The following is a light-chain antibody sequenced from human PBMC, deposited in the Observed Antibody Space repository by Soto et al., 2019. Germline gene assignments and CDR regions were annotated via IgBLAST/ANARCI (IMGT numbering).Light chain of an antibody. CDR3: QQYSSSPET. CDR2: DAS. CDR1: ESVSTN. Sequence: EIEMTQSPATLSLAPGERVTLSCRASESVSTNLAWYQQKPGQAPRLLIYDASSRATGIPARFSGSGSGTDFTLSVSGLEPEDFAVYYCQQYSSSPETFGQGTKVDIK. J-gene: IGKJ1*01. V-gene: IGKV3-20*01.